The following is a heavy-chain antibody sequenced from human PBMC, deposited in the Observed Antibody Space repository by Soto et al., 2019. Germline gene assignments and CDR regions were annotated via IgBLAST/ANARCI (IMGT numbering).Heavy chain of an antibody. CDR1: GGSISSGGYS. CDR3: ASLYSGYGFGY. V-gene: IGHV4-30-2*01. J-gene: IGHJ4*02. D-gene: IGHD5-12*01. Sequence: QLQLQESGSGLVKPSQTLSLTCAVSGGSISSGGYSWSWIRQPPGKGLEWIGYIYHSGSTYYNPSLKTRVTISVDRSKNQFSLKLSSVTAADTAVYYCASLYSGYGFGYWGQGTLVTVSS. CDR2: IYHSGST.